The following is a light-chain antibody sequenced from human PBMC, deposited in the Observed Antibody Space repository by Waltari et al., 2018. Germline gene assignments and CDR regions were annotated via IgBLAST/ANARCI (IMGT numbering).Light chain of an antibody. CDR1: SSDVGFYNL. CDR2: EVI. Sequence: QPALPQPASVSGSPGQSITLSCPGTSSDVGFYNLVSWYQQHPGKAPELVVYEVISRPSGVSNRFSGSKSGNTASLTISGLQAEDEADYYCCSYAGRNIWVFGGGTKLTVL. CDR3: CSYAGRNIWV. V-gene: IGLV2-23*02. J-gene: IGLJ3*02.